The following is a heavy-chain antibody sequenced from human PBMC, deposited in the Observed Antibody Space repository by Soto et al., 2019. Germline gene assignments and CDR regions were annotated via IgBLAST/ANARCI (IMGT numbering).Heavy chain of an antibody. Sequence: LRLSCAASGFTFSDYYMSWIRQAPGKGLEWVSYISSSSSYTNYADSVKGRFTISRDNAKNSLYLQMNSLRAEDTAVYYCARVTDTDPFFDYWGQGTLVTVSS. J-gene: IGHJ4*02. D-gene: IGHD2-2*02. CDR2: ISSSSSYT. CDR1: GFTFSDYY. CDR3: ARVTDTDPFFDY. V-gene: IGHV3-11*06.